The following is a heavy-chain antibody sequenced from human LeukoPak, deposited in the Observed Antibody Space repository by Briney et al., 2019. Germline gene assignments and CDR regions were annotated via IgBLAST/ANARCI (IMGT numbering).Heavy chain of an antibody. D-gene: IGHD2-2*01. CDR1: GYTFTSYY. CDR3: ARARGDIVVVPAAIWFDP. Sequence: GASVKVSCKASGYTFTSYYMHWVRQAPGQGLEWMGIINPSGGSTSYAQKFQGRVTMTRDTSTSTAYMELSRLRSDDTAVYYCARARGDIVVVPAAIWFDPWGQGTLVTVSS. CDR2: INPSGGST. V-gene: IGHV1-46*01. J-gene: IGHJ5*02.